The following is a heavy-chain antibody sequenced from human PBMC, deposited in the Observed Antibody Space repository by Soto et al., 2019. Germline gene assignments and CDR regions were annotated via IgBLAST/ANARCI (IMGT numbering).Heavy chain of an antibody. CDR1: GFSLSTTGEA. CDR3: AHRERGVTGRDLDY. CDR2: IYWADDK. V-gene: IGHV2-5*02. D-gene: IGHD1-1*01. Sequence: QITLKESGPTLVKPTQTLTLTCTFSGFSLSTTGEAVGWIRQPPGKALAWLGIIYWADDKRYSPTLNNRLTLPKDTFKNHVVLMMTYMHPADTGTYYCAHRERGVTGRDLDYWRPGTRVTVSS. J-gene: IGHJ4*02.